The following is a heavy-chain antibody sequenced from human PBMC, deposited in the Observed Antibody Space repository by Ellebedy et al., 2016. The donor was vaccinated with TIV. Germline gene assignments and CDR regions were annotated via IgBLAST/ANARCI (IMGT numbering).Heavy chain of an antibody. CDR1: GFTVSGNY. CDR2: IDRGGNT. Sequence: GESLKISXAASGFTVSGNYMSWVRQAPGKGLEWVSIIDRGGNTYYADSVKGRFTISRDTSKSTLYLQMNSLSAEDTALYYCAGRGGAAYDYWGQGTLVTVSA. J-gene: IGHJ4*02. D-gene: IGHD1-26*01. CDR3: AGRGGAAYDY. V-gene: IGHV3-53*01.